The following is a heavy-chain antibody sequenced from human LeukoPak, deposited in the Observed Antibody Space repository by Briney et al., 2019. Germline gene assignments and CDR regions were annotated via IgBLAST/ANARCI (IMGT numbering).Heavy chain of an antibody. J-gene: IGHJ4*02. D-gene: IGHD6-13*01. V-gene: IGHV3-23*01. CDR1: GFTFSNYA. CDR3: AKDRYSSSSYGADY. CDR2: ISGSGGSS. Sequence: GGSLRLSCAASGFTFSNYAMSWVRQAPGKGLEWVSAISGSGGSSYYADSVKGRFTISRDNYKKTLYLQMNSLTAEATAVYYCAKDRYSSSSYGADYWGQGALVTVSS.